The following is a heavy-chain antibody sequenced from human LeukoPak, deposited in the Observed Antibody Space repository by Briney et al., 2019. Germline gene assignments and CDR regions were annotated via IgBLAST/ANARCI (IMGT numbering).Heavy chain of an antibody. D-gene: IGHD3-10*01. CDR2: IYSSGRT. CDR1: GGSISSSSYY. Sequence: KPSETLSLTCTVSGGSISSSSYYWGWIRQPPGKGLEWIGSIYSSGRTYYNPSLKSRVTISVDTSKNQFSLNLSSVPASDTAVYYCARRGGSGRSFDYWGQGILVTVSS. CDR3: ARRGGSGRSFDY. J-gene: IGHJ4*02. V-gene: IGHV4-39*01.